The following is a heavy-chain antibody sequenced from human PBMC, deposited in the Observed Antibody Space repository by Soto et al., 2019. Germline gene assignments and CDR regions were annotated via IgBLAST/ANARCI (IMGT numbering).Heavy chain of an antibody. D-gene: IGHD2-15*01. J-gene: IGHJ6*02. CDR3: ARQGCSGGSCYPIGYYYYGMDV. V-gene: IGHV5-51*01. CDR2: IFPSDSDT. CDR1: GYRFTSYW. Sequence: GESLKISCRTSGYRFTSYWIAWVRQMPGKGLEWMGIIFPSDSDTRYSPSFQGQVTISADKSISTAYLQWSSLKASDTAMYYCARQGCSGGSCYPIGYYYYGMDVWGQGTTVTVSS.